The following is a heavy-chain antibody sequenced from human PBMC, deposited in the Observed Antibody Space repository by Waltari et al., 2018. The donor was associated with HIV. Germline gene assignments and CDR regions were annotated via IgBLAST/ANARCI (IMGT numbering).Heavy chain of an antibody. J-gene: IGHJ6*02. Sequence: QVQLQQWGAGLLKPSETLSLTCAVYGGSFSGYYWSWIRQPTGTGLAWTGEINHSGSTNYNPSLKSRVTISVDTSKNQFSLKLSSVTAADTAVYYCATGGIQLWSYGMGVWGQGTTVTVSS. CDR2: INHSGST. D-gene: IGHD5-18*01. CDR3: ATGGIQLWSYGMGV. CDR1: GGSFSGYY. V-gene: IGHV4-34*01.